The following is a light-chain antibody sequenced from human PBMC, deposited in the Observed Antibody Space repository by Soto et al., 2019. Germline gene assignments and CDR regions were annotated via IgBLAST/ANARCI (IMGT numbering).Light chain of an antibody. CDR1: SSDVGYYNL. V-gene: IGLV2-23*02. J-gene: IGLJ1*01. CDR2: EVS. CDR3: CSYAGSSTHYV. Sequence: HSVLTQPASVSGSPGQSSTISCTRTSSDVGYYNLVSWYQQHPGKAPKLMIYEVSKRPSGFSNRFSGSKSGNTASLTISGLQAEDEADYYCCSYAGSSTHYVFGTGTKVTVL.